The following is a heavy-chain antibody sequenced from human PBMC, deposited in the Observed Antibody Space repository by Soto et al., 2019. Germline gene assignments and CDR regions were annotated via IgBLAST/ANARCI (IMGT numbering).Heavy chain of an antibody. CDR2: INHSGST. CDR3: ARNVLARVRYNWNVDFYYYCYGMDV. D-gene: IGHD1-20*01. J-gene: IGHJ6*02. V-gene: IGHV4-34*01. CDR1: GGSFSGYY. Sequence: SETLSLTCAVYGGSFSGYYWSWIRQPPGKGLEWIGEINHSGSTNYNPSLKSRVTISVDTSKNQFSLKLSSVTAADTAVYYCARNVLARVRYNWNVDFYYYCYGMDVWGQGTTVTVSS.